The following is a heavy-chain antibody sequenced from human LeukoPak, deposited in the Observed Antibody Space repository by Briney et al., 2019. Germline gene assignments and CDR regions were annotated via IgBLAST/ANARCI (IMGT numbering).Heavy chain of an antibody. CDR2: IWNEGSKQ. CDR3: AIYYCVSSRKRLDF. CDR1: GLTLSTYG. D-gene: IGHD3-10*01. V-gene: IGHV3-33*01. J-gene: IGHJ4*02. Sequence: PGGSLRLSCAVSGLTLSTYGMRGVSQAPGKGGEWVAVIWNEGSKQNYTDSVKGRFTIYRDNSKNTLYRKIERLREEERAVYYCAIYYCVSSRKRLDFWGQGTLVTVSS.